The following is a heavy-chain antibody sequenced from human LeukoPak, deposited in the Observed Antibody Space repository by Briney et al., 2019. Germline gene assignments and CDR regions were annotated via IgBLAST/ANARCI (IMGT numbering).Heavy chain of an antibody. CDR1: GGSISSYY. CDR2: IYYSGST. V-gene: IGHV4-59*01. Sequence: SETLSLTCTVSGGSISSYYWSWLRQPPGKGLEWIGYIYYSGSTNYNPSLKSRVTISVDTSNNQFSLKLSSVTAADTAVYYCARSGSYYGAGFDYWGQGTLVTVSS. J-gene: IGHJ4*02. CDR3: ARSGSYYGAGFDY. D-gene: IGHD1-26*01.